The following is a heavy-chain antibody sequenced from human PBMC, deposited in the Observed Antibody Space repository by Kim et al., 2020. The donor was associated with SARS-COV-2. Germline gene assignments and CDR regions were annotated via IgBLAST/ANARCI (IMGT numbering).Heavy chain of an antibody. CDR3: AREAYDYIWGSYRSDWFDP. CDR1: GYTFTGYY. D-gene: IGHD3-16*02. V-gene: IGHV1-2*06. Sequence: ASVKVSCKASGYTFTGYYMHWVRQAPGQGLEWMGRINPNSGGTNYAQKFQGRVTMTRDTSISTAYMELSRLRSDDTAVYYCAREAYDYIWGSYRSDWFDPWGKGTLVTVSS. J-gene: IGHJ5*02. CDR2: INPNSGGT.